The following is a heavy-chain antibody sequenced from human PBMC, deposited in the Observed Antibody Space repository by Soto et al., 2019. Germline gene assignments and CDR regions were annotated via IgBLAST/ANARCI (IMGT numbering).Heavy chain of an antibody. CDR1: GGSVSTSSDF. CDR2: ISYSGST. Sequence: SETLSLTCTVSGGSVSTSSDFWDWLRQPPGKGLEWIGSISYSGSTYYNPSLKSRVTISVDRSKNQFSLKLSSVTAADTAVYYCARVPGPWGQGNLVTVSS. V-gene: IGHV4-39*07. CDR3: ARVPGP. J-gene: IGHJ5*02.